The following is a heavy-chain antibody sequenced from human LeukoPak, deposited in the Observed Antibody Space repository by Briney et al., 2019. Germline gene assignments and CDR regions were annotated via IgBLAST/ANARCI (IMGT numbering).Heavy chain of an antibody. V-gene: IGHV3-48*02. D-gene: IGHD6-13*01. CDR3: ATTFGSSGHYFDS. J-gene: IGHJ4*02. CDR2: ITSGNRRI. CDR1: GFSFSIYD. Sequence: GGSLRLSCAASGFSFSIYDMNWVRQSPGKGLGWISDITSGNRRIYYADSVRGRFTISRDDSTKSVYLQMNNLRDDDTAIYYCATTFGSSGHYFDSWGQGTLVTVSS.